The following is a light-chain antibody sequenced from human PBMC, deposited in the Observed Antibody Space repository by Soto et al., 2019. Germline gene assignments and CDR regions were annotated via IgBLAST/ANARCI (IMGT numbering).Light chain of an antibody. CDR2: DTS. CDR1: QIVSTSY. Sequence: EIVLTQPPGTLSLSPGETATLSCRASQIVSTSYFTCYQQKPGQAPRLLIYDTSSRATGIPDRFSGSGSGTDFTLTISSLEPEDFAVYYCQQYRTFGQGTKVDIK. J-gene: IGKJ1*01. CDR3: QQYRT. V-gene: IGKV3-20*01.